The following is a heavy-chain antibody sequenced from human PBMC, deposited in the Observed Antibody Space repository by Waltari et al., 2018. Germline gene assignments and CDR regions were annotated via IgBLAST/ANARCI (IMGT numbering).Heavy chain of an antibody. CDR3: TLGGVFTLPATTFDF. V-gene: IGHV1-69*01. Sequence: HVQLLHSGPEVRKPGSSVIVSCRALVCPFVSKPFTCVTCSPAPALVILWWERQDPGQRLECIGGIIPLISESNTANKFQGRVSFSADVSSNTEYMDMTSLRSDDTAVYYCTLGGVFTLPATTFDFWGQGALLIVSS. D-gene: IGHD3-16*01. CDR2: IIPLISES. CDR1: VCPFVSKP. J-gene: IGHJ5*01.